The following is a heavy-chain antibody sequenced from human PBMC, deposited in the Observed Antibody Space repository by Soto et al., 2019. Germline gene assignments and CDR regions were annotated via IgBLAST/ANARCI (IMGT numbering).Heavy chain of an antibody. CDR1: GYTFTTYV. J-gene: IGHJ6*02. V-gene: IGHV1-18*01. CDR3: ARVWVGTTFAYYYGMDV. Sequence: QVQLVQSGAEVKKPGASVKVSCKASGYTFTTYVITGGGKAPGQGLEGMGWSGAYNGNKNNAQKLKGRVTMTTDTSTSTAYMELRSLRSDDTAVYYCARVWVGTTFAYYYGMDVWGQGTTVTVSS. CDR2: SGAYNGNK. D-gene: IGHD1-1*01.